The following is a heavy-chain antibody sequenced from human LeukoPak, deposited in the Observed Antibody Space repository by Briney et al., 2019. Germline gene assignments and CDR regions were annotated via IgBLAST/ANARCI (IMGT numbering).Heavy chain of an antibody. V-gene: IGHV5-51*01. Sequence: GASLRISCKASGYTFTNYRIGWVRQMPGKGLEWMGIIYPGDSDTRYSPSFQGQVTISADKSINTAYLQWSSLKASDTAMYYCALAVPKYFDPWGQGTLVTVSS. CDR2: IYPGDSDT. CDR1: GYTFTNYR. D-gene: IGHD2-15*01. J-gene: IGHJ5*02. CDR3: ALAVPKYFDP.